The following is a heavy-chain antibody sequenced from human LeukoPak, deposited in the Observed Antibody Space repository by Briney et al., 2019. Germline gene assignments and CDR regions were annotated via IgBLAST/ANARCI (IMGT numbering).Heavy chain of an antibody. Sequence: GESLKISCKGSGYSFTSYWIGWVRQIPGKGLEWMGIIYPGDSDTRYSPSFQGQVTISADKSISTAYLQWSSLKASDTAMYYCAREISTPPAAGRKGAFDIWGQGTMVTVSS. J-gene: IGHJ3*02. D-gene: IGHD6-13*01. CDR1: GYSFTSYW. CDR2: IYPGDSDT. V-gene: IGHV5-51*01. CDR3: AREISTPPAAGRKGAFDI.